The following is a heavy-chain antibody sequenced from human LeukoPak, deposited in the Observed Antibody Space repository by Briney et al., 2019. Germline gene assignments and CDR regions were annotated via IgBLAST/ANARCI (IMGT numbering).Heavy chain of an antibody. D-gene: IGHD3-10*01. V-gene: IGHV3-9*01. J-gene: IGHJ6*02. CDR3: AKDLGRQVYYYYGMDV. CDR1: GFTFDDYA. Sequence: GRSLRLSCAASGFTFDDYAMHWVRQAPGKGLEWVSGISWNSGSIGYADSVKGRFTISRDNAKNSLYLQMNSLRAEDTALYYCAKDLGRQVYYYYGMDVWGQGTTVTVSS. CDR2: ISWNSGSI.